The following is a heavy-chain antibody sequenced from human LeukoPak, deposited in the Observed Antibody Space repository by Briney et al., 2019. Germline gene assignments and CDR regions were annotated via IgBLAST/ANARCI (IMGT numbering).Heavy chain of an antibody. D-gene: IGHD6-19*01. J-gene: IGHJ6*02. CDR2: INLNSGGT. CDR3: ARGPVAGQYGLDV. V-gene: IGHV1-2*02. Sequence: ASVKVSFKASGYTLTGYYMYWVRQAPGQGPEWMGWINLNSGGTNYAQKFQGRVTMTRDTSISTAYMELSRLRSDDTAVYFCARGPVAGQYGLDVWGQGTTVTVSS. CDR1: GYTLTGYY.